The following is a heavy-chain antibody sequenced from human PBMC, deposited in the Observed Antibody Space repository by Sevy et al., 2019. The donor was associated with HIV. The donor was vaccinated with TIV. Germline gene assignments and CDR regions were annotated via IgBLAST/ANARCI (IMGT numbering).Heavy chain of an antibody. Sequence: GGSLRLSCAASGFTFSDYYMSWIRQAPGKGLEWVSYISSSGSTIYYADSVKGRFTISRDNAKNSLYLQMNSLRAEDTAVYYCVRDPVSSGWYLAWFEPWGQGTLVTVSS. CDR3: VRDPVSSGWYLAWFEP. CDR1: GFTFSDYY. V-gene: IGHV3-11*01. CDR2: ISSSGSTI. D-gene: IGHD6-19*01. J-gene: IGHJ5*02.